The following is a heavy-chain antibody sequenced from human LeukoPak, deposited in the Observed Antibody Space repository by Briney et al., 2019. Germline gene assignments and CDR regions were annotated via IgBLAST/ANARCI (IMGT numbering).Heavy chain of an antibody. CDR3: AKAQSVLIWNGMDV. CDR2: ISWNSGSI. V-gene: IGHV3-9*01. CDR1: GFTFDDYA. D-gene: IGHD3-10*01. J-gene: IGHJ6*02. Sequence: PGGSLRLSCAASGFTFDDYAMHWVRQAPGKGLEWVSGISWNSGSIGYADSVKGRLTISRDNAKNSLYLQMNSLRAEDTALYYCAKAQSVLIWNGMDVWGQGTTVTVSS.